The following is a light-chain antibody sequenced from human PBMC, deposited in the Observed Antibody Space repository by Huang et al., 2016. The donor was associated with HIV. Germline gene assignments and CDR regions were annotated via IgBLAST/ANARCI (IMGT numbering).Light chain of an antibody. CDR1: RSVSRS. CDR3: QQYSNWPPWT. CDR2: DAS. J-gene: IGKJ1*01. V-gene: IGKV3-15*01. Sequence: EIVMTQSPATLPVSPGGRVTLSCRASRSVSRSLAWYQQKPGQGPRLLIYDASTRATGVPVRFSGSGSGTEFTLTISSLQSEDCAVYFGQQYSNWPPWTFGQGTKVEIK.